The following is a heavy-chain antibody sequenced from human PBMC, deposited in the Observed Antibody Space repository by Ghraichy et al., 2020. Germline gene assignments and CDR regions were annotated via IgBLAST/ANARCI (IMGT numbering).Heavy chain of an antibody. Sequence: GGSLRLSCVASGFTFSNAWMSWVRQAPGKGLEWVGRIKSKTDGGTTDYAAPVKGRFTISRDDSKNTLYLQMNSLKTEDTAVYYCTTVSSLNWGLYRDAFDIWGQGTMVTVSS. CDR2: IKSKTDGGTT. CDR1: GFTFSNAW. V-gene: IGHV3-15*01. CDR3: TTVSSLNWGLYRDAFDI. D-gene: IGHD7-27*01. J-gene: IGHJ3*02.